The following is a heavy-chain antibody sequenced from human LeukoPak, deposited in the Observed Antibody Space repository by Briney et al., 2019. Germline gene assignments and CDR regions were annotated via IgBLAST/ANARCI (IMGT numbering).Heavy chain of an antibody. CDR1: GFTFDNFA. CDR2: IFYDGTIY. D-gene: IGHD3-22*01. J-gene: IGHJ4*02. Sequence: PGGSLRLSCTASGFTFDNFAMHWVRQAPGKGLEWVAVIFYDGTIYYYADSVKGRFTISRDNSKNTLYLQMRSLRPDDTAVYYCARDPRGPTGYDSPGRDTFDSWGQGSLVAVFS. V-gene: IGHV3-30*04. CDR3: ARDPRGPTGYDSPGRDTFDS.